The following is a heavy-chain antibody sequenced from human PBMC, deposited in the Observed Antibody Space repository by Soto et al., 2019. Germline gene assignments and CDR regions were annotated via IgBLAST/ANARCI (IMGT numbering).Heavy chain of an antibody. Sequence: GASVKVSCKASGYTFTGYYMHWVRQAPGQGLEWMGWINPNSGGTNYAQKFQGWVTVTRDTSISTAYMELSRLRSDDTAVYYCARAPGIAAAGKVWFDPWRQGTLVTVSS. D-gene: IGHD6-13*01. CDR2: INPNSGGT. CDR1: GYTFTGYY. V-gene: IGHV1-2*04. CDR3: ARAPGIAAAGKVWFDP. J-gene: IGHJ5*02.